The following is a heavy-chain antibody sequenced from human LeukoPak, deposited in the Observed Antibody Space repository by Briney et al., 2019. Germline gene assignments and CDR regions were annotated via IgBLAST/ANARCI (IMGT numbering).Heavy chain of an antibody. V-gene: IGHV3-21*01. Sequence: GGSLRLSCAASGFTFSSYSMNWVRQAPGKGLEWVSSISSSSSYIYYAYSVKGRFTTSRDNAKNSLYLQMNSLRAEDTAVYYCARTLFCSSTSCYKGDFDYWGQGTLVTVSS. CDR2: ISSSSSYI. D-gene: IGHD2-2*02. CDR3: ARTLFCSSTSCYKGDFDY. J-gene: IGHJ4*02. CDR1: GFTFSSYS.